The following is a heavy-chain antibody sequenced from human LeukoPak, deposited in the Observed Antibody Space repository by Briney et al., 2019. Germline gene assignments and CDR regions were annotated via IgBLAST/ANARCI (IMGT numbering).Heavy chain of an antibody. J-gene: IGHJ6*02. D-gene: IGHD1-14*01. Sequence: PGGSLRLSCAASGFTFSSYSMNWVRQAPGKGLEWVSSISSSSSYIYYADSVKGRFTIPRDNAKNSLYLQMNSLRAEDTAVYYCASDPHHASRMDIWGQGTTVTVSS. CDR2: ISSSSSYI. V-gene: IGHV3-21*01. CDR3: ASDPHHASRMDI. CDR1: GFTFSSYS.